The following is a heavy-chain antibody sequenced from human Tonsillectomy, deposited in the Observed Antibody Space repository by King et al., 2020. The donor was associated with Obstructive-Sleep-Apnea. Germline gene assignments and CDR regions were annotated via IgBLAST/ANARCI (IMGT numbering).Heavy chain of an antibody. CDR2: SYDMGST. V-gene: IGHV4-39*07. Sequence: QLQESGPGLVKPSETLSLTCTVSGGSISSTSYYWGWIRQPPWKGREWIVNSYDMGSTYYNPSLKSRVTISVDMSKNQFSLKLSSVTAADTAVYYCASERDIYGMDVWGQGTTVTVSS. CDR1: GGSISSTSYY. J-gene: IGHJ6*02. CDR3: ASERDIYGMDV.